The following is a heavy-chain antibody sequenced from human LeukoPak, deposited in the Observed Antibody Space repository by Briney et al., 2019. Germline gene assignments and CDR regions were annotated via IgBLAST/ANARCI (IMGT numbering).Heavy chain of an antibody. J-gene: IGHJ3*02. Sequence: GGSLRLSCAASGFTVSSSYMSWVRQAPGKGLEWVAVISYDGSNKYYADSVKGRFTISRDNSKNTLYLQMNSLRREDTAVYYCATLKMQLTDAFDIWGQGTMVTVSS. V-gene: IGHV3-30-3*01. D-gene: IGHD6-6*01. CDR2: ISYDGSNK. CDR3: ATLKMQLTDAFDI. CDR1: GFTVSSSY.